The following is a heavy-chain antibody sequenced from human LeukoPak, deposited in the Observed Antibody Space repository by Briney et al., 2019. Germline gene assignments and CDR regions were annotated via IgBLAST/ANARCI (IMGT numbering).Heavy chain of an antibody. J-gene: IGHJ4*02. CDR1: GYTFTGYY. Sequence: ASVTVSFKASGYTFTGYYMHWVGQAPGQGLAWMGWINPNSGGTNYAQKFQGRVTMTRDTSISTAYMELSRLRSDDTAVYYCARDRGYGSGSYSGVGKYYFDYWGQGTLVTVSS. CDR3: ARDRGYGSGSYSGVGKYYFDY. D-gene: IGHD3-10*01. V-gene: IGHV1-2*02. CDR2: INPNSGGT.